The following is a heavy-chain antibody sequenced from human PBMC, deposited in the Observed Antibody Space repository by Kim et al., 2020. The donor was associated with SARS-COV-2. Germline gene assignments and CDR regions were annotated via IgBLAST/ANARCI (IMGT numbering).Heavy chain of an antibody. J-gene: IGHJ4*02. CDR1: GFTFSSYA. Sequence: GGSLRLSCAASGFTFSSYAMTWVRQAPGKGLEWVSSVSGSGDRTFYADSVKGRFTISRDNAKNTLYLHMNSLRAEDTAVYFCAKWAVYSASHFDYWGQGTLATVSS. D-gene: IGHD6-13*01. V-gene: IGHV3-23*01. CDR2: VSGSGDRT. CDR3: AKWAVYSASHFDY.